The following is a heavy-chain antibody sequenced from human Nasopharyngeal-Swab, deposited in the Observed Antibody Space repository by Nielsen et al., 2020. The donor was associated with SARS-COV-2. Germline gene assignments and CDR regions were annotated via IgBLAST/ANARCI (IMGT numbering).Heavy chain of an antibody. CDR3: ARGLSGIVPAPILGLGPYYYYYYMDV. D-gene: IGHD2-2*01. Sequence: SETLSLTCAVSGGSFTAYYWGWIRQPPRKGLEWIGEINHSGSTNYNPSLKSRVTLSVDTSMNQFSLELSSVTAADTAVYYCARGLSGIVPAPILGLGPYYYYYYMDVWGKGTTVTVSS. CDR1: GGSFTAYY. V-gene: IGHV4-34*01. J-gene: IGHJ6*03. CDR2: INHSGST.